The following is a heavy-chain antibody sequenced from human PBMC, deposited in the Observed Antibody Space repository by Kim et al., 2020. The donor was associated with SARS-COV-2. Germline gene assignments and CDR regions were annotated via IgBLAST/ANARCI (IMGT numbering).Heavy chain of an antibody. V-gene: IGHV1-3*01. CDR3: ARMPIGGFDP. D-gene: IGHD2-2*01. CDR2: INAGNGNT. CDR1: GYTFTSNF. J-gene: IGHJ5*02. Sequence: ASVKVSCKTSGYTFTSNFIHWVRQAPGQSPEWMGWINAGNGNTKYSQNFQGRVTITRDTSASTAYLELGSLRFEDTAVYYCARMPIGGFDPWGQGTLVTVSS.